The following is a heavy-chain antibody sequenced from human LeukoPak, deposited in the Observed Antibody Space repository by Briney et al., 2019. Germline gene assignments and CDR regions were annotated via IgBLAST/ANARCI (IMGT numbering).Heavy chain of an antibody. V-gene: IGHV3-74*01. CDR3: ARGFGYDNILTY. CDR1: GFSFSSYW. J-gene: IGHJ4*02. D-gene: IGHD5-12*01. CDR2: INSDGSST. Sequence: GGSLRLSCAASGFSFSSYWMHWVRQAPGKGLVWVSRINSDGSSTSYADSVKGRFTISRDNAKNTLCLQMNSLRAEDTAVYYCARGFGYDNILTYWGQGTLVTVSS.